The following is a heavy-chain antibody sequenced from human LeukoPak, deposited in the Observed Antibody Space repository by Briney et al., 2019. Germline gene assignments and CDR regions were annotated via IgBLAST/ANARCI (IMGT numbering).Heavy chain of an antibody. Sequence: PGGSLRLSCAASGFTFSKYGMHWVRQAPGKGLEWVTFIRYDGSNKYYADSVKGRFTISRDNSKNTLYLQMNSLRAEDTAVYYCARDATKTYYDILTGYLNWFDPWGHGTLVTVSP. CDR3: ARDATKTYYDILTGYLNWFDP. CDR1: GFTFSKYG. V-gene: IGHV3-30*02. J-gene: IGHJ5*02. D-gene: IGHD3-9*01. CDR2: IRYDGSNK.